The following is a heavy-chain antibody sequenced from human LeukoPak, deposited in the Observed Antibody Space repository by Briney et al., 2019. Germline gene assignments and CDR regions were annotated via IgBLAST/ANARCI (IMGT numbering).Heavy chain of an antibody. CDR3: AKDFLPGLSGYPDY. Sequence: SVKVSCKASGGTFSSYAISWVRQAPGQGLEWMGGIIPIFGTANYAQKFQGRVTITADKSTSTAYMELSSLRSEDTAVYYCAKDFLPGLSGYPDYWGQGTLVTVSS. J-gene: IGHJ4*02. CDR1: GGTFSSYA. D-gene: IGHD3-22*01. V-gene: IGHV1-69*06. CDR2: IIPIFGTA.